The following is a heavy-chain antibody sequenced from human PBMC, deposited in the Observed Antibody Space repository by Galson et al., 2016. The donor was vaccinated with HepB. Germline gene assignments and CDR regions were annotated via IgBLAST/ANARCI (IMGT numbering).Heavy chain of an antibody. CDR3: ARDGPYYDILTVTYDAFDI. D-gene: IGHD3-9*01. J-gene: IGHJ3*02. Sequence: SVKVSCKASGGTFSNYAITWVRQAPGQGLEWMGGIIPMFDTANYAQKFQGRVTITADESTSTAYMELSSLRPEDTAVYYCARDGPYYDILTVTYDAFDIWGQGTMVTVSS. CDR1: GGTFSNYA. V-gene: IGHV1-69*13. CDR2: IIPMFDTA.